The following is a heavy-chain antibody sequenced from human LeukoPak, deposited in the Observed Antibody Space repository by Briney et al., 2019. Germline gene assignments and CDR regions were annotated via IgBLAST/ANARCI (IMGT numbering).Heavy chain of an antibody. Sequence: KPSETLSLTCTVSGGSISSYYWSWIRQPPGKGLEWIGYIYYSGSTNYNPSLKSRVTISVDTSKNQFSLILSSVTAADTAVYYCARRRSGYDFGVFDYWGQGALVTVSS. CDR1: GGSISSYY. D-gene: IGHD5-12*01. CDR3: ARRRSGYDFGVFDY. V-gene: IGHV4-59*08. J-gene: IGHJ4*02. CDR2: IYYSGST.